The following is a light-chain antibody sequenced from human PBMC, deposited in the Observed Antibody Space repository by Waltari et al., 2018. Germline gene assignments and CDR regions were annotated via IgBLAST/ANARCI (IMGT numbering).Light chain of an antibody. CDR1: QSVLYSSNNKNY. CDR2: WAS. J-gene: IGKJ1*01. CDR3: QQYYAVRRT. V-gene: IGKV4-1*01. Sequence: DIVMTQSPEFLAVPLGERATINCQYSQSVLYSSNNKNYLAWYQQKPGQPPKLLIHWASNRESGVPDRFSGSGSGTDFTLTISSLQAEDVAVYYCQQYYAVRRTFGQGTKVEV.